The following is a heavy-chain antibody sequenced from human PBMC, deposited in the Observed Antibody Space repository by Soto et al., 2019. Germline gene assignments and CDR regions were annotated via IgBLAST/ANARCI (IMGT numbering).Heavy chain of an antibody. CDR2: IRYKANSYAT. CDR1: GFTFSGSS. CDR3: TSHAPEDMIRK. D-gene: IGHD2-15*01. V-gene: IGHV3-73*02. Sequence: EVQLVESGGGLVQPGGSLKLSCVASGFTFSGSSMHWVRQASGKGLEWVGRIRYKANSYATAYAASVKGRFTISRDDSNNTAYLQMNSLKTEDTAVYYCTSHAPEDMIRKWGQGTLVTVSS. J-gene: IGHJ4*02.